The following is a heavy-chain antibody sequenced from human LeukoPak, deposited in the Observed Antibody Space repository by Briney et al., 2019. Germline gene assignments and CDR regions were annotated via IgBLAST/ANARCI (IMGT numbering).Heavy chain of an antibody. CDR3: ARDLGIQLWPDGAFDI. Sequence: ASVKVSCKTSGYTFTSYGVTWVRQAPGQGLEWMGGIIPIFGTANYAQKFQGRVTITADESTSTAYMELSSLRSEDAAVYYCARDLGIQLWPDGAFDIWGQGTMVTVSS. J-gene: IGHJ3*02. CDR2: IIPIFGTA. CDR1: GYTFTSYG. V-gene: IGHV1-69*13. D-gene: IGHD5-18*01.